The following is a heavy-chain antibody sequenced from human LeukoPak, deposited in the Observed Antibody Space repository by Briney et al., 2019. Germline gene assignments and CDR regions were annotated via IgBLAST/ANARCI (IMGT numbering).Heavy chain of an antibody. Sequence: PSETLSLTCTVPGGSISSYYWSWIRQPPGKGLEWIGYIYYSGSTNYNPSLKSRVTISVDTSKNQFSLKLSSVTAADTAVYYCARYLANWGNWYFDLWGRGTLVTVSS. CDR1: GGSISSYY. D-gene: IGHD7-27*01. J-gene: IGHJ2*01. V-gene: IGHV4-59*01. CDR3: ARYLANWGNWYFDL. CDR2: IYYSGST.